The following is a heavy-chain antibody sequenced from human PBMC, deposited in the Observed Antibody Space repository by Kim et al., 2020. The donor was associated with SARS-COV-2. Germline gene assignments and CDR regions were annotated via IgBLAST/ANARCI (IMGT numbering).Heavy chain of an antibody. CDR2: ISSSSSTI. D-gene: IGHD2-15*01. V-gene: IGHV3-48*04. CDR1: GFTFSSYS. J-gene: IGHJ4*02. CDR3: ARAREYCSGGSCATHFDY. Sequence: GGSLRLSCAASGFTFSSYSMNWVRQAPGKGLEWVSYISSSSSTIYYADSVKGRFTISRDNAKNSLYLQMNSLRAEDTAVYYCARAREYCSGGSCATHFDYWGQGTLVTVSS.